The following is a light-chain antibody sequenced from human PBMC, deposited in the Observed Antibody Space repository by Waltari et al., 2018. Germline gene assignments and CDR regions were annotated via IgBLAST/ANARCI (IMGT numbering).Light chain of an antibody. J-gene: IGKJ5*01. CDR2: AAS. V-gene: IGKV1-9*01. CDR1: QGISSY. Sequence: DIQLTQSPSFLSASVGDRVTITCRASQGISSYLVWYQQKPGKAPNLLIYAASTLESGVPSRFSGSGSGTEFTLTISSLQPEDFATYYCQQYNSYSITFGQGTRLEIK. CDR3: QQYNSYSIT.